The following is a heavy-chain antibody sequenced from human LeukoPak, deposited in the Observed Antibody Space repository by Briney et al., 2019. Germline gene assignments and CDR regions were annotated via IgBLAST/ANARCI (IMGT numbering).Heavy chain of an antibody. CDR2: VYYSGST. CDR3: ARGIRRNYYYYYYMDV. CDR1: GGSISGDH. J-gene: IGHJ6*03. V-gene: IGHV4-59*12. Sequence: SETLSLTCTVSGGSISGDHWSWIRQPPGKTLEWIGYVYYSGSTNYNPSLKSRVTISVDTSKNQFSLKLSSVTAADTAVYYCARGIRRNYYYYYYMDVWGKGTTVTVSS.